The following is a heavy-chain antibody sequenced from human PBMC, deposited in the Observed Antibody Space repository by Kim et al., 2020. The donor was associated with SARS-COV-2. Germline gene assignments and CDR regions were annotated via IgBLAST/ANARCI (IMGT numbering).Heavy chain of an antibody. D-gene: IGHD3-3*01. Sequence: DSGQGRFTISRHNSKNTLYLQMNSLRAEDTAVYYCAKAELTIFGVGYHPSWGQGTLVTVSS. CDR3: AKAELTIFGVGYHPS. J-gene: IGHJ5*02. V-gene: IGHV3-23*01.